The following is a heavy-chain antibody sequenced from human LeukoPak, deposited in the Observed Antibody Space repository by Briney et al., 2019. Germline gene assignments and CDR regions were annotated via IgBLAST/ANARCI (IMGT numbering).Heavy chain of an antibody. CDR3: ARPGRGYSGYGY. J-gene: IGHJ4*02. V-gene: IGHV1-69*13. Sequence: SVKVSCKASGGTFSSYAISWVRQAPGQGLEWMGGIIPIFGTANYAQKFQGRVTITADESTRTAYMELSSLRSEDTAVYYCARPGRGYSGYGYWGQGTLVTVSS. CDR1: GGTFSSYA. CDR2: IIPIFGTA. D-gene: IGHD5-12*01.